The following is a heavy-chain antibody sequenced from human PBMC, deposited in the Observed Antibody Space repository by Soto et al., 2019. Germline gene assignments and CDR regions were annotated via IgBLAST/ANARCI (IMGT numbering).Heavy chain of an antibody. J-gene: IGHJ5*02. V-gene: IGHV4-30-4*01. D-gene: IGHD3-10*01. CDR3: ARDGYYGSGPPGVGFDP. CDR1: GGSISSGDYY. CDR2: IYYSGST. Sequence: PSETLSLTCTVSGGSISSGDYYWSWIRQPPGKGLEWIGYIYYSGSTYYNPSLKSRVTISVDTSKNQFSLKLSSVTAADTAVYYCARDGYYGSGPPGVGFDPWGQGTLVTVSS.